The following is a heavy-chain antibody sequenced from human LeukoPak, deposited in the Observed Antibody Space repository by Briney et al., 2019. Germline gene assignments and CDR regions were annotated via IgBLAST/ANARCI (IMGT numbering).Heavy chain of an antibody. D-gene: IGHD4-17*01. CDR1: GFAFSSYA. CDR2: ISYDGSNK. Sequence: GGSLRLSCAASGFAFSSYAMHWVRQAPGRGLEWVAVISYDGSNKYYADSVKGRFTISRDNSKNTLYLQMNSLRAEDTAVYYCARGYDYGDYVLTYYFDHWGQGTLVTVSS. J-gene: IGHJ4*02. CDR3: ARGYDYGDYVLTYYFDH. V-gene: IGHV3-30-3*01.